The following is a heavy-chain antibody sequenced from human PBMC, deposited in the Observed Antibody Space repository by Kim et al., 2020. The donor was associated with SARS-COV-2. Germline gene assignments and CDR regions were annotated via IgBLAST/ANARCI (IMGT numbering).Heavy chain of an antibody. J-gene: IGHJ3*02. V-gene: IGHV3-30*18. CDR2: ISYDGSNK. D-gene: IGHD5-18*01. CDR1: GFTFSSYG. CDR3: AKLNRTIGGYSYGGAFDI. Sequence: GGSLRLSCAASGFTFSSYGMHWVRQAPGKGLEWVAVISYDGSNKYYADSVKGRFTISRDNSKNTLYLQMNSLRAEDTAVYYCAKLNRTIGGYSYGGAFDIWGQGTMVTVSS.